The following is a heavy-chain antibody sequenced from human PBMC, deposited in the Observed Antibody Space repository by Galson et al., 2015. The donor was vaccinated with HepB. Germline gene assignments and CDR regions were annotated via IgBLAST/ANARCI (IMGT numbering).Heavy chain of an antibody. Sequence: CAISGDSVSSNGAAWNWIRQSPSRGLEWLGRTYYRSKWYNDYAVSVKSRITINPDTSKNQFSLQLNSVTPEDTAVYYCARATEYSSSWFSHWYFDLWGRGTLVTVSS. J-gene: IGHJ2*01. CDR1: GDSVSSNGAA. V-gene: IGHV6-1*01. D-gene: IGHD6-13*01. CDR2: TYYRSKWYN. CDR3: ARATEYSSSWFSHWYFDL.